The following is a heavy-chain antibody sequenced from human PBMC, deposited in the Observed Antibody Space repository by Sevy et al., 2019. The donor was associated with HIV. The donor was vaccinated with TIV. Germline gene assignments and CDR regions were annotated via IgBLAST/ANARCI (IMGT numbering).Heavy chain of an antibody. CDR2: ISSSGSTI. CDR3: ARVFEPITMIVVVAIDY. CDR1: GFTFSSYE. D-gene: IGHD3-22*01. J-gene: IGHJ4*02. Sequence: GGSLRLSCAASGFTFSSYEMNWVRQAPGKGLEWVSYISSSGSTIYYADSGKGRFTISRDNAKNSLYLQMNSLRAEDTAVYYCARVFEPITMIVVVAIDYWGQGTLVTVSS. V-gene: IGHV3-48*03.